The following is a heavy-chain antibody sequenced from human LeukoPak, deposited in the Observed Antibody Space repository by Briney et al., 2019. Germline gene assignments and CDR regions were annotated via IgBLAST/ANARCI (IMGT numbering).Heavy chain of an antibody. CDR2: ISSNGGST. D-gene: IGHD6-19*01. J-gene: IGHJ4*02. CDR3: VIPDRSGWYYFDY. V-gene: IGHV3-64*05. CDR1: GFAFSSYA. Sequence: GGSLRLSCSASGFAFSSYAMHWGRQSPGKGLESSSAISSNGGSTYYADSVKGRFTISRDNSKNTLYDQLSNRKAEDTAVYYCVIPDRSGWYYFDYWGQGALVTVSS.